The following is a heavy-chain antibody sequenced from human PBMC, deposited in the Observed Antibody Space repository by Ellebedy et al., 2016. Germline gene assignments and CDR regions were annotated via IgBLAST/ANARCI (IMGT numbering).Heavy chain of an antibody. D-gene: IGHD2/OR15-2a*01. CDR3: ARAREYYYFDS. CDR1: GGSIRSGIW. Sequence: SETLSLTCAVSGGSIRSGIWWPWVRKPPGKGLEWIGDIYHSGSTNYNSSLKSRLTISLDSSKNQFSLKLNSLTAADPAIYYCARAREYYYFDSWGQGTLVTVSS. V-gene: IGHV4-4*02. J-gene: IGHJ4*02. CDR2: IYHSGST.